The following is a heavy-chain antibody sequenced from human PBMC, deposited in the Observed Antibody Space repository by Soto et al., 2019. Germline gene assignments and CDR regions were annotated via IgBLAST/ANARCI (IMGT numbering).Heavy chain of an antibody. CDR2: IESSGST. J-gene: IGHJ5*02. CDR1: DGSISSYY. Sequence: QVQLQESGPGLVKPSETLSLTCSVSDGSISSYYWSWIRQPAGKRLEWIGRIESSGSTTYNPSLMSRVTMSVDTSKNQFTLNLSSVTAADTALYYCARDGEGYCSGGSCSEENWFDPWGQGILVTVSS. V-gene: IGHV4-4*07. D-gene: IGHD2-15*01. CDR3: ARDGEGYCSGGSCSEENWFDP.